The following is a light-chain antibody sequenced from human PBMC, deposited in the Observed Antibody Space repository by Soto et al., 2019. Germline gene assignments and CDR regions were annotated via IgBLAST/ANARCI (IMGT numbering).Light chain of an antibody. CDR1: TSDIGTYSY. J-gene: IGLJ1*01. Sequence: QSLLTQPASVSGSPGQSITISCTGTTSDIGTYSYVSWYQQHAGKAPKLIIYEVSHRPSGVSNRFPGSKSGSTASLTISGLQADDEAHYCCSYTGISTILFATGTKVTVL. CDR3: CSYTGISTIL. CDR2: EVS. V-gene: IGLV2-14*01.